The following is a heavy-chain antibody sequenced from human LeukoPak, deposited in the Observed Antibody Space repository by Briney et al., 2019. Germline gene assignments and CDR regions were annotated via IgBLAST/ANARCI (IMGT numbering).Heavy chain of an antibody. CDR1: GFTFSDYY. J-gene: IGHJ4*02. CDR3: ARRAIRRLEYYFDY. CDR2: ISSSGRTI. D-gene: IGHD4-17*01. V-gene: IGHV3-11*01. Sequence: GGSLRLSCVASGFTFSDYYMSWIGQAPGKGLEGVSYISSSGRTIYYADSVKGRFTISRDNAKNSLYLQMNSLRAEDTAVYYCARRAIRRLEYYFDYWGQGTLVTVSS.